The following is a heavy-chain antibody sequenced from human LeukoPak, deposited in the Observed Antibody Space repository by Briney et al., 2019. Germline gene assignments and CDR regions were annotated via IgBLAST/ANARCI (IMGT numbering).Heavy chain of an antibody. CDR3: AGDPGYSYGYRGDY. CDR2: ISSSSSYI. CDR1: GFTFSSYS. Sequence: GTLRLSCAASGFTFSSYSMNWVRQAPGKGLEWVSSISSSSSYIYYADSVKGRFTISRDNAKNSLYLQMNSLRAEDTAVYYCAGDPGYSYGYRGDYWGQGTLVTVSS. V-gene: IGHV3-21*01. D-gene: IGHD5-18*01. J-gene: IGHJ4*02.